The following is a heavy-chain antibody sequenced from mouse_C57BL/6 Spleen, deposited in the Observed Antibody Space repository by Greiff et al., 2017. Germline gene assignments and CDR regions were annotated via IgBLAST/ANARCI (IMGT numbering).Heavy chain of an antibody. CDR3: ARLRGGMDY. CDR2: IYPSDSET. CDR1: GYTFTSYW. D-gene: IGHD2-12*01. Sequence: QVQLQQPGAELVRPGSSVKLSCKASGYTFTSYWMDWVKQRPGQGLEWIGNIYPSDSETHYNQKFKEQATLTVDKSSSMAYMQLSSLTSEDSAVYYCARLRGGMDYWDQGTSVTVSS. J-gene: IGHJ4*01. V-gene: IGHV1-61*01.